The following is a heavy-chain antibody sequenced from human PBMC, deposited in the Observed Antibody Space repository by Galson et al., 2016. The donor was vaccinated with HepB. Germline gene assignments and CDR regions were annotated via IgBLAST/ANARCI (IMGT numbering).Heavy chain of an antibody. CDR2: INSDAGDT. J-gene: IGHJ3*02. CDR1: GFSITTNW. Sequence: SLRLSCAASGFSITTNWMYWVRRAPGKGLVWVSRINSDAGDTNYADSVKGRFTISSDNAKNTLYLQMNRLRAEDTAVYYCARARVGTYMGAFDIWGQGTMVIDSS. D-gene: IGHD2-2*01. V-gene: IGHV3-74*01. CDR3: ARARVGTYMGAFDI.